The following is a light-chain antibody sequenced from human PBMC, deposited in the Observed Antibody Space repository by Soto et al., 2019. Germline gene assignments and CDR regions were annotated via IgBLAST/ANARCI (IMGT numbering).Light chain of an antibody. CDR2: EVS. CDR1: SSDVGAYNY. Sequence: QSALTQPPSASGSPGQSVTISCTGTSSDVGAYNYVSWYQQHPGKAPKLMIYEVSKRPSGVPDRFSGSKSGNTASLTVSGLQAEDEADYYCISYAGSSIGVFCGGTKLTVL. CDR3: ISYAGSSIGV. V-gene: IGLV2-8*01. J-gene: IGLJ3*02.